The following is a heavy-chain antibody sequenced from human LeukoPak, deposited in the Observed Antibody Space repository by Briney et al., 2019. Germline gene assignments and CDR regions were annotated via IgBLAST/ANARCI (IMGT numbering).Heavy chain of an antibody. Sequence: SETLSLTCAVYGGSFSGYYWSWIRQPPGKGLEWIGEINHSGSTNYNPSLKSRVTISVDTSKNQFSLKLSSVTAADTAVYYCARHAYYYGSGSYYKPNYYMDVWGKGTTVTISS. D-gene: IGHD3-10*01. J-gene: IGHJ6*03. CDR3: ARHAYYYGSGSYYKPNYYMDV. V-gene: IGHV4-34*01. CDR1: GGSFSGYY. CDR2: INHSGST.